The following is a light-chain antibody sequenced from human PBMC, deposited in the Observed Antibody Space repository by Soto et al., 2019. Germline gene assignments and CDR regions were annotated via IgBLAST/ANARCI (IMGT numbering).Light chain of an antibody. CDR2: AAS. CDR1: HGIPNQ. V-gene: IGKV1-39*01. Sequence: DIQMTQSPSSLSSSVGDRVTITCRAGHGIPNQLNWYQQKPGKAPKLLIYAASSLQSGVPSRFSGSGAGRDFTLTISDLQAEDFASYYCQQSYSAPFTFDPVTKVDIK. CDR3: QQSYSAPFT. J-gene: IGKJ3*01.